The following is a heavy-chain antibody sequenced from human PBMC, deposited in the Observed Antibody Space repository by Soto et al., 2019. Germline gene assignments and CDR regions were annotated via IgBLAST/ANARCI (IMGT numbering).Heavy chain of an antibody. CDR3: ARDDGSGSYYY. J-gene: IGHJ4*02. CDR1: GFTFSSYW. D-gene: IGHD3-10*01. Sequence: EVQLVESGGGLVQPGGSLRLSCAASGFTFSSYWMSWVRQAPGQGLEWVANIKPDGSEKYYVDSVKGRFTISRDNAKNSRHLQMNSLRAEDTAVYHCARDDGSGSYYYWGQGTLVTVSS. CDR2: IKPDGSEK. V-gene: IGHV3-7*01.